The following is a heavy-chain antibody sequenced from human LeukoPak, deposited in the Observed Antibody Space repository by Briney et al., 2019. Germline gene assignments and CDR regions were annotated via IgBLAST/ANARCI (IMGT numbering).Heavy chain of an antibody. V-gene: IGHV3-30*18. CDR3: AKGRQEWWTFDAQDI. D-gene: IGHD2-8*01. Sequence: QPGRSLRLSCAASGFTFSSYGMHWVRQAPGKALEWVALISFDGSKKFYADSVKGRFTISRDNSKNTLYLQMNSLIPDDTAVFSCAKGRQEWWTFDAQDIWGQGTMVTVSS. CDR2: ISFDGSKK. J-gene: IGHJ3*02. CDR1: GFTFSSYG.